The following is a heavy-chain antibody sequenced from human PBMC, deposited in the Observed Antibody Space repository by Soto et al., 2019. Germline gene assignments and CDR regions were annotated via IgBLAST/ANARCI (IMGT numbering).Heavy chain of an antibody. Sequence: EVQLVQSGPEAKKPGESLKISCKGSGYDFTTSSIGWVRQTPGKGLEWMGIINPDDSRATYSPSFQGQVIISADKSINTAYLQWSSLKASDTATYYCARQGVGAYPYAWAVAHWGQETLVSVSS. CDR1: GYDFTTSS. J-gene: IGHJ4*02. CDR3: ARQGVGAYPYAWAVAH. D-gene: IGHD2-8*01. CDR2: INPDDSRA. V-gene: IGHV5-51*01.